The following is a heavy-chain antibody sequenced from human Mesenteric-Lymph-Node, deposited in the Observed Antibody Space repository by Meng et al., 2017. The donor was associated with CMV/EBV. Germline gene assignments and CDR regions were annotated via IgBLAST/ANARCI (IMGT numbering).Heavy chain of an antibody. CDR3: AKEDGYDFGGAAWGNGMDV. D-gene: IGHD3-3*01. J-gene: IGHJ6*02. CDR1: GFTFDDYA. Sequence: GGSLRLSCAASGFTFDDYAMHWVRQAPGRGLEWVSGISWNSGSIGYADSVKGRFTISRDNAKNSLYLQMNSLRAEDTALYYCAKEDGYDFGGAAWGNGMDVWGQGTTVTVSS. V-gene: IGHV3-9*01. CDR2: ISWNSGSI.